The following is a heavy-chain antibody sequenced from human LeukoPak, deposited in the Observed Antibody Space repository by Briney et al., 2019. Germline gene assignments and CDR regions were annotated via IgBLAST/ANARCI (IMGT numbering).Heavy chain of an antibody. V-gene: IGHV1-18*01. CDR3: ARDRPSTENYYDSSGYWRTYYYYGMDV. J-gene: IGHJ6*02. D-gene: IGHD3-22*01. CDR1: GYTFTSYG. CDR2: ISAYNGNT. Sequence: GASVKVSCKASGYTFTSYGISWVRQAPGQGLEWMGWISAYNGNTNYAQKLQGRVTMTTGTSTSTAYMELRSLRSDDTAVYYCARDRPSTENYYDSSGYWRTYYYYGMDVWGQGATVTVSS.